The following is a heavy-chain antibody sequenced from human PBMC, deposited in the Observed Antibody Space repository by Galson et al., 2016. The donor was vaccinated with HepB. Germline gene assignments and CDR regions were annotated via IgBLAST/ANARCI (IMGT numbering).Heavy chain of an antibody. CDR1: GFTFSSYS. CDR2: ISSSSSYI. CDR3: ARVLLWFGELSMGAFDI. J-gene: IGHJ3*02. D-gene: IGHD3-10*01. V-gene: IGHV3-21*01. Sequence: SLRLSCAASGFTFSSYSMNWVRQAPGEGLEWVSSISSSSSYIYYADSVKGRFTISRDNAKNSLYLQMNSLRAEDTAVYYCARVLLWFGELSMGAFDIWGQGTMVTVSS.